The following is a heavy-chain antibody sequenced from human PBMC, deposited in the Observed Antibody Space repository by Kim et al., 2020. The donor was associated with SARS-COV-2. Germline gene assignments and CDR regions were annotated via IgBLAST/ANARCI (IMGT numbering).Heavy chain of an antibody. J-gene: IGHJ3*01. CDR3: AARDTAYTLPFDAFD. CDR1: GFTLRSYR. CDR2: INSNGSDV. Sequence: GGSLRLSCAASGFTLRSYRMNWVRQAPGKGLEWVSPINSNGSDVYYVDSVKGRFTISRDNAKNSLYLQMNSLRTEDTAVYYCAARDTAYTLPFDAFD. D-gene: IGHD5-18*01. V-gene: IGHV3-21*01.